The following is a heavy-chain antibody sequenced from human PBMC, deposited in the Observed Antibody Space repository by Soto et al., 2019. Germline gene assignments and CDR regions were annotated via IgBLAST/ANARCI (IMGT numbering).Heavy chain of an antibody. Sequence: PGGSLRLSCAASGFTFSSYSMNWVRQAPGKGLEWVSSISSSSSYIYYADSVKGRFTISRDNAKNSLYLQMNSLRAEDTAVYYCARDRGLWSYFDYWGQGTLVTVSS. D-gene: IGHD5-18*01. V-gene: IGHV3-21*01. CDR1: GFTFSSYS. CDR3: ARDRGLWSYFDY. J-gene: IGHJ4*02. CDR2: ISSSSSYI.